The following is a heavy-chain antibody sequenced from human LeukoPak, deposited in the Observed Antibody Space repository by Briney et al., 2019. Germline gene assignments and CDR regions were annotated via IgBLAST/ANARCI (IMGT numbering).Heavy chain of an antibody. CDR2: VYYSGST. J-gene: IGHJ4*02. CDR1: GGSISSYY. CDR3: ARVRSYCSSTSCYLVDY. Sequence: LETLSLTCTVSGGSISSYYWSWIRQPPGKGLEWIGYVYYSGSTNYNPSLKTRVTISLDTSKNQFSLKLNSVTAADTAVYYCARVRSYCSSTSCYLVDYWGQGTLATVSS. V-gene: IGHV4-59*01. D-gene: IGHD2-2*01.